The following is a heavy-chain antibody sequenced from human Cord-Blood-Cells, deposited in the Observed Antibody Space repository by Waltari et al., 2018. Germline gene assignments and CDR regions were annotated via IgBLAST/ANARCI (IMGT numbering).Heavy chain of an antibody. J-gene: IGHJ4*02. Sequence: QVPLKESGPVLVIPTETLTLTCTVSGFSLSNARMGVSWNRLPQGKALEWLAHIFSNDEKSYSTSLKSRLTISKDTSKSQVVLTMTNMDPVDTATYYCARTPVYSSGWYYFDYWGQGTLVTVSS. CDR1: GFSLSNARMG. D-gene: IGHD6-19*01. V-gene: IGHV2-26*01. CDR3: ARTPVYSSGWYYFDY. CDR2: IFSNDEK.